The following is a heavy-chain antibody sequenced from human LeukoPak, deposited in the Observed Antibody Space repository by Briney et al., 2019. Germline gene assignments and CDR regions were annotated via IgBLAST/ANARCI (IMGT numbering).Heavy chain of an antibody. CDR1: GYTFTSYG. CDR3: AREEMGFYYFDY. CDR2: IIPILGIA. Sequence: ASVKVSCKASGYTFTSYGISWVRQAPGQGLEWMGRIIPILGIANYAQKFQGRVTITADKSTSTAYMELSSLRSEDTAVYYCAREEMGFYYFDYWGQGTLVTVSS. V-gene: IGHV1-69*04. J-gene: IGHJ4*02. D-gene: IGHD5-24*01.